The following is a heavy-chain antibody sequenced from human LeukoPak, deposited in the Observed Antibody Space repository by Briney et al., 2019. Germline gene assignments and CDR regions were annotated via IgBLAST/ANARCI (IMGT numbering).Heavy chain of an antibody. D-gene: IGHD3-22*01. CDR1: GFTFSSYS. CDR3: ARDTATYYYDSSGTTKDY. CDR2: ISSSSSYI. Sequence: GGSLRLSCAASGFTFSSYSMNWVRQAPGKGLEWVSSISSSSSYIYYADSVKGRFTISRDNAKNSLYLQMNSLRAEDTAVYYCARDTATYYYDSSGTTKDYWGQGALVTVSS. J-gene: IGHJ4*02. V-gene: IGHV3-21*01.